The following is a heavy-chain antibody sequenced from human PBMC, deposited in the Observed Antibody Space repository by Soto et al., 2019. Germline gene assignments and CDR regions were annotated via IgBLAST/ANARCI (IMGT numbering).Heavy chain of an antibody. CDR3: ARDFGTYYYNSSGFNGASYYAMGV. CDR1: GGSISSGDYY. J-gene: IGHJ6*02. CDR2: IYYSGST. D-gene: IGHD3-22*01. Sequence: QVQLQESGPGLVKPSQTLSLTCTVSGGSISSGDYYWNWIRQPPGKGLEWIGYIYYSGSTFYNPSLKRRLTIAVDMSKNRFAPKRSAVTAADTAVYYCARDFGTYYYNSSGFNGASYYAMGVWGQGTTVTVSS. V-gene: IGHV4-30-4*01.